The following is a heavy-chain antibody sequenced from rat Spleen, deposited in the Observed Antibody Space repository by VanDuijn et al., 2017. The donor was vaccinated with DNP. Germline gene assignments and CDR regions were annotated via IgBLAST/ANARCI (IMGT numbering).Heavy chain of an antibody. Sequence: EVQLVESGGGLLQPGRSLKLACVVSGFTLSDYNMAWVRQAPKKGLEWVATIIYDGSRTFYRDSVRGRFTISRDNAKNTLYLQMNSLRSEDTATYYCARFDGYNYLYVMDVWGQGTSVTVSS. D-gene: IGHD4-1*01. J-gene: IGHJ4*01. CDR1: GFTLSDYN. CDR3: ARFDGYNYLYVMDV. CDR2: IIYDGSRT. V-gene: IGHV5S10*01.